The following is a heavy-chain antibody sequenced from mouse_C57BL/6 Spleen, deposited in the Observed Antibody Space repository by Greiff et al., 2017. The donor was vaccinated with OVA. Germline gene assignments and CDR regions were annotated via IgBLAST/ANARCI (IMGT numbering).Heavy chain of an antibody. Sequence: DVMLVESGGGLVQPGGSLTLSCAASGFTFSSYGMSWGRQTPEKRLEWVAIISSGGNYAYYTDIVQGRFTISLNNAKNNLYLQMSHLKSEDTAMYYCARDGTVVATGWFAYWGQGTLVTVSA. CDR3: ARDGTVVATGWFAY. J-gene: IGHJ3*01. D-gene: IGHD1-1*01. CDR1: GFTFSSYG. V-gene: IGHV5-4*01. CDR2: ISSGGNYA.